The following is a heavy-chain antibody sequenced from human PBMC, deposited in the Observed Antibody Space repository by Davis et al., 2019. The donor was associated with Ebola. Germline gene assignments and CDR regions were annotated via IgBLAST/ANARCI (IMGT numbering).Heavy chain of an antibody. Sequence: PWGSLRLSCAASGFTFTNYVMSCVRQAPGKVLEWVSTIRAAGTDTYYADSVKGRFTISRDNSKGRLYLQMNSLGAEDTAVYYCAKSASGYGGYSRYFHYWGQGTLVTVSS. CDR3: AKSASGYGGYSRYFHY. V-gene: IGHV3-23*01. CDR2: IRAAGTDT. D-gene: IGHD4-23*01. CDR1: GFTFTNYV. J-gene: IGHJ4*02.